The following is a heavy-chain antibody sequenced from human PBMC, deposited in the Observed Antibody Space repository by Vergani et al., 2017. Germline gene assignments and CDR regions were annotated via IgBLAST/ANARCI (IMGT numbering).Heavy chain of an antibody. J-gene: IGHJ1*01. D-gene: IGHD6-25*01. CDR1: GDSISSNNC. CDR2: ICHTEDT. CDR3: ARDLIENDTYGRSGY. Sequence: QVQLQESGPGLVKPPGTLSLTCAVSGDSISSNNCWTWVRQPQGKGLEWIGEICHTEDTKYSPSLKSRVTVSVDESRNLFSLRLNSVTAADTAVYYCARDLIENDTYGRSGYWGPGTLVTVSS. V-gene: IGHV4-4*03.